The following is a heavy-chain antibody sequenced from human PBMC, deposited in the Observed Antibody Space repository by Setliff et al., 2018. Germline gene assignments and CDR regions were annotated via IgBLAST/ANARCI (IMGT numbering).Heavy chain of an antibody. CDR3: ARSKGVAGIFDY. CDR1: GFSLNTTGIR. Sequence: SGPTLVNPTQTLTLTCTFSGFSLNTTGIRVNWIRQPPGKALEWIARVDWDDDKFYSPPLRTRLAISKDTSENQVVLIMTNMDPADTATYYCARSKGVAGIFDYWGQGTLVTVSS. CDR2: VDWDDDK. J-gene: IGHJ4*02. D-gene: IGHD6-19*01. V-gene: IGHV2-70*04.